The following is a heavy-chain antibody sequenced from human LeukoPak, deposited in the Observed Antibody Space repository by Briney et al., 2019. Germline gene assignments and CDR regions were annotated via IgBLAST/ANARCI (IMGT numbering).Heavy chain of an antibody. J-gene: IGHJ6*03. Sequence: GGSLRLSCAASGFTFSSYWMSWVRQAPGKGLEWVANIKQDGSEKYYVDSVKGRFTISRDNAKNSLYLQMNSLRAEDTALYYCARGGPEYGYYYYMDVWGKGTTVTVSS. CDR3: ARGGPEYGYYYYMDV. V-gene: IGHV3-7*03. D-gene: IGHD1-14*01. CDR2: IKQDGSEK. CDR1: GFTFSSYW.